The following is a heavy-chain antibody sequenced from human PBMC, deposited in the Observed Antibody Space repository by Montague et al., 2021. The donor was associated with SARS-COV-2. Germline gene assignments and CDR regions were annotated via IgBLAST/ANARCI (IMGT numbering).Heavy chain of an antibody. V-gene: IGHV4-39*07. Sequence: SETLSLTCTVSGGSISSSSYYWGWIRQPPGKGLEWIGSIYYSGSTNYNPSLKSRVTISVDTSKNQFSLKLSSVTAADTAVYYCARGRGTASFRRIYFGMDVWGQGTTVTVSS. CDR3: ARGRGTASFRRIYFGMDV. D-gene: IGHD1-1*01. CDR2: IYYSGST. CDR1: GGSISSSSYY. J-gene: IGHJ6*02.